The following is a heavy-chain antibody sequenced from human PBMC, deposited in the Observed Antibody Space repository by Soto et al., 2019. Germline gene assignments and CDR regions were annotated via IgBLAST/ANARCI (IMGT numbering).Heavy chain of an antibody. J-gene: IGHJ5*02. V-gene: IGHV4-31*03. CDR3: ARGYCSSTSCFDP. CDR1: GGSSSIGGYY. D-gene: IGHD2-2*01. CDR2: IYYSGST. Sequence: SETLSLTCTVSGGSSSIGGYYWSWIRQHPGKGLEWIGYIYYSGSTNYNPSLKSRVTISVDTSKNQFSLKLSSVTAADTAVYYCARGYCSSTSCFDPWGQGTQVTVSS.